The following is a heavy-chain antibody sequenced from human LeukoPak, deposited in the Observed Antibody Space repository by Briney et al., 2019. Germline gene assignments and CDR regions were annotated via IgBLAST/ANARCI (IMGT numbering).Heavy chain of an antibody. CDR2: IYSGGST. CDR3: ARAVLRGIITF. D-gene: IGHD3-10*01. Sequence: QPGGSLRLSCAASGFTFSSYAMTWVRQAPGKGLEWVSVIYSGGSTYYADSVKGRFTISRDNSKNTLYLQMNSLRAEDTAVYFCARAVLRGIITFWGQGTLVTVSS. J-gene: IGHJ4*02. V-gene: IGHV3-66*01. CDR1: GFTFSSYA.